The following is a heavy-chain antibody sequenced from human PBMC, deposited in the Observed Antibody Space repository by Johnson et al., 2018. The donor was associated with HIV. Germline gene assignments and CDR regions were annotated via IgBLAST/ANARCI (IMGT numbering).Heavy chain of an antibody. CDR3: AKDDSPSGAFEI. D-gene: IGHD3-10*01. CDR2: IRYDGSNK. V-gene: IGHV3-30*02. CDR1: GFTFSTYG. J-gene: IGHJ3*02. Sequence: QVQLVESGGGVVQPGGSLRLSCAASGFTFSTYGMHWVRQAPGKGLEWVAFIRYDGSNKYYADSVKGRFTISRDNSKNTLYVQMNSLRVEDTAVYYCAKDDSPSGAFEIWGQGTMVIVAA.